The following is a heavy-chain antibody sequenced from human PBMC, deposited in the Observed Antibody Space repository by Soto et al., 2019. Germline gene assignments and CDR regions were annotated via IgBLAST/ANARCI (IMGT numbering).Heavy chain of an antibody. CDR3: ARRSTISRGFDY. CDR1: GGSIISNNHY. J-gene: IGHJ4*02. D-gene: IGHD3-9*01. Sequence: QLQLRESGPGLVKHSETLSLTCTVSGGSIISNNHYWGWIRQPPGKGLEWIGNIYYSGTTYYNPSLKIRVTMSVDTSKGQFSLKLSSMTVADTAVYFCARRSTISRGFDYWGQGTLVTVSS. V-gene: IGHV4-39*01. CDR2: IYYSGTT.